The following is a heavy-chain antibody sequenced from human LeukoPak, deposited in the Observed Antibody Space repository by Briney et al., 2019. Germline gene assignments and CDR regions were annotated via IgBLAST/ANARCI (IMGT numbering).Heavy chain of an antibody. V-gene: IGHV3-7*01. CDR3: TRETWFISN. J-gene: IGHJ4*02. CDR1: GFTFTSNW. D-gene: IGHD3-3*02. Sequence: GGSLRLSCAASGFTFTSNWMSWVRQAPGKGLEWVANIKQDGSDKCYVDSVKGRFTISRDNAKSSLYLQMNSLRDEDTAVYYCTRETWFISNWGQGTLVTVSS. CDR2: IKQDGSDK.